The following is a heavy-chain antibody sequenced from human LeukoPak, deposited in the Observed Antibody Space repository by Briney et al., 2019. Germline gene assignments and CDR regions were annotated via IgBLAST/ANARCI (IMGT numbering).Heavy chain of an antibody. CDR1: GFTFSSYW. D-gene: IGHD6-6*01. CDR2: INSDGSST. CDR3: ARAKISYSSSSAVDP. Sequence: GGSLRLSCAASGFTFSSYWMHWVRQAPGKGLVWVSRINSDGSSTSYADSVKGRFTISRDNAKNTPYLQMNSLRAEDTAVYYCARAKISYSSSSAVDPWGQGTLVTVSS. J-gene: IGHJ5*02. V-gene: IGHV3-74*01.